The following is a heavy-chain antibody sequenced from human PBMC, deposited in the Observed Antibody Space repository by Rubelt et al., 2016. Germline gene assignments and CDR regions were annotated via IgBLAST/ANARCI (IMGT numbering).Heavy chain of an antibody. J-gene: IGHJ6*02. Sequence: QVQLVQSGAEVKKPGASVSVSCKASGYDFTSYALHWVRQAPGQGLEWMGWISAANDNTRYSEKFQGRITITKDTSSSTADMDLSSLTYEDTAVYYCARDEDVWGQGTTVTVSS. V-gene: IGHV1-3*01. CDR1: GYDFTSYA. CDR2: ISAANDNT. CDR3: ARDEDV.